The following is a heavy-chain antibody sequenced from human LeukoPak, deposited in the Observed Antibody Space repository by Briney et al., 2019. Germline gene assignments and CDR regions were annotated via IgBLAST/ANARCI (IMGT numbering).Heavy chain of an antibody. J-gene: IGHJ3*02. V-gene: IGHV4-4*02. Sequence: SETLSLTCVVSGGSISSGNWWSWVRQSPEKGLEWIGEIYRDGNTNYNPSLKSRATISVDTSNNQFSLKLTSVTAADTAMYYCARDRYSGYDGFGAFDIWGQGTMVTVSS. CDR2: IYRDGNT. D-gene: IGHD5-12*01. CDR1: GGSISSGNW. CDR3: ARDRYSGYDGFGAFDI.